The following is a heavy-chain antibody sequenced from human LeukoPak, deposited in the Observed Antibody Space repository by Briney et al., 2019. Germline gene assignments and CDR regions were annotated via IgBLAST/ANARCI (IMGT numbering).Heavy chain of an antibody. Sequence: GGSLRLSCAASGLIFSSYGMHWVRQAPGKGLECVAFIRYDGNYKYYADSVKGRFTISRDNSKNTLDLQMNSLRAEDTAVYFCAKVFSITDYYYMDVWGRGTTVTVSS. V-gene: IGHV3-30*02. J-gene: IGHJ6*03. CDR2: IRYDGNYK. CDR3: AKVFSITDYYYMDV. CDR1: GLIFSSYG.